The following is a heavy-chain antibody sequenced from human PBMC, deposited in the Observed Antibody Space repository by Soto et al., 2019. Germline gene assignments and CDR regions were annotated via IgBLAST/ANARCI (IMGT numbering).Heavy chain of an antibody. CDR3: ARGRGCSGGRWRNWFDP. Sequence: QVQLQQWGAGLLKPSETLSLTCAVYGGSFSGYYWSWIRQPPGKGLEWIGEINHSGSTNYNPSLKSRFTTSVNTSKNHFSLKLSSVTAADTAVYYCARGRGCSGGRWRNWFDPRGQGTLVTVSS. D-gene: IGHD2-15*01. V-gene: IGHV4-34*01. J-gene: IGHJ5*02. CDR1: GGSFSGYY. CDR2: INHSGST.